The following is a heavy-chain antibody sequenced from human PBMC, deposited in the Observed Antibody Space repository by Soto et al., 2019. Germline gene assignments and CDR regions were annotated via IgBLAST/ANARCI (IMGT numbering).Heavy chain of an antibody. CDR3: GRANSSGSPIDS. Sequence: QVQLQQSGPGLVEPSGTLSLTCAVSGGSVNSPNWWNWVRQPPGTGLEWIGEMHHSGSSNNNPSHKSRLPLSVDKSNNELSMNLNSVTAADTAIYDCGRANSSGSPIDSLGQGILVTVSS. CDR1: GGSVNSPNW. CDR2: MHHSGSS. V-gene: IGHV4-4*02. J-gene: IGHJ4*02. D-gene: IGHD6-19*01.